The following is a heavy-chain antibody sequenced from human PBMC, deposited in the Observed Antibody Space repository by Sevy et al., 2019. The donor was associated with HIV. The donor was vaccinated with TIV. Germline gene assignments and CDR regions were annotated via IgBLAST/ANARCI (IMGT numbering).Heavy chain of an antibody. Sequence: GGSLRLSCAASGFSFSIYWMSWVRQAPGKGLEWVASTKEDGSERKYVDSVKGRFIISRDNAKNALYLQMNILRAEDTAVYYCVRDFDKDDSGYSDWFDSWGQGTLVTVSS. J-gene: IGHJ5*01. D-gene: IGHD3-22*01. CDR3: VRDFDKDDSGYSDWFDS. CDR2: TKEDGSER. CDR1: GFSFSIYW. V-gene: IGHV3-7*01.